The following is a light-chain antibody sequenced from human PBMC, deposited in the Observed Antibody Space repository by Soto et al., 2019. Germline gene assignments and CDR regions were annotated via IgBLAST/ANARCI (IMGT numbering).Light chain of an antibody. CDR3: QQYGSSFT. CDR2: GAS. CDR1: QSVSSY. Sequence: EIVLTQSPGTLSLSPGERATLSCRASQSVSSYLAWYQQKPGQGPRLLIYGASFRPTGIPDRFSGSGSGTDFTLTISRLEPEDFAVYYCQQYGSSFTFGPGTKVDIK. V-gene: IGKV3-20*01. J-gene: IGKJ3*01.